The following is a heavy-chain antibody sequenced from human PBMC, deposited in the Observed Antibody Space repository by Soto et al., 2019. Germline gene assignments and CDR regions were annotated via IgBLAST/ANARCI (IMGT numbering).Heavy chain of an antibody. CDR3: ARLGYSSGWSLFDN. V-gene: IGHV4-59*08. CDR1: GGSISSYY. J-gene: IGHJ4*02. CDR2: IYYSGST. Sequence: QVQLQESGPGLVKPSETLSLTCTASGGSISSYYWSWIRQPPGKGLEWIGYIYYSGSTNYNPSLQSLVTISVDTSKNQFSLKLSSVTAADTAVYYCARLGYSSGWSLFDNWGQGTLVTVSS. D-gene: IGHD6-19*01.